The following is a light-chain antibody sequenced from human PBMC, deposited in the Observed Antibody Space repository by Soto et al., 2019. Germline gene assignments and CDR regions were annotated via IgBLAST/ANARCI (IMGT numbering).Light chain of an antibody. CDR3: QQYNDNWT. V-gene: IGKV1-5*03. J-gene: IGKJ1*01. Sequence: DIQMTQSPSTLFASLGERVTIPCRASQSISSWLAWYQQKPGKAPKLLIYKASTLQSGVPSRFSGSGSGTEFTLAISSLQPDDSATYYCQQYNDNWTFGQGTKVDIK. CDR2: KAS. CDR1: QSISSW.